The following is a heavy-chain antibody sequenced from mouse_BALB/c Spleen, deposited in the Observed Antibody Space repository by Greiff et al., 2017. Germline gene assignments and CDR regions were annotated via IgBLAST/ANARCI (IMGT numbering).Heavy chain of an antibody. CDR2: IDPSDSET. CDR1: GYTFTSYW. Sequence: VQLQQPGAELVKPGAPVKLSCKASGYTFTSYWMNWVKQRPGRGLEWIGRIDPSDSETHYNQKFKDKATLTVDKSSSTAYIQLSSLTSEDSAVYYCARGGDLEAYWGQGTLVTVSA. V-gene: IGHV1-69*02. J-gene: IGHJ3*01. CDR3: ARGGDLEAY.